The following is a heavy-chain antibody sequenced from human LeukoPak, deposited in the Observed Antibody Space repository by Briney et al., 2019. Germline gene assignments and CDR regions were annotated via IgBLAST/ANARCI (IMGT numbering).Heavy chain of an antibody. CDR3: ARPVGYCSSTSCYGFYMDV. V-gene: IGHV3-48*01. CDR2: ISSSSSTI. D-gene: IGHD2-2*01. CDR1: GFTFSSYS. Sequence: PGGSLRLSCAASGFTFSSYSMNWVRQAPGKGLEWVSYISSSSSTIYYADSVKGRFTISRDNAKNSLYLQMNSLRAEDTAVYYCARPVGYCSSTSCYGFYMDVWGKGTTVTISS. J-gene: IGHJ6*03.